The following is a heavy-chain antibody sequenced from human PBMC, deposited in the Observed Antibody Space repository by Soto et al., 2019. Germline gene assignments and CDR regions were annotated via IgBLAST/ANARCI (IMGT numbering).Heavy chain of an antibody. V-gene: IGHV1-2*02. Sequence: GASVKVSCKASGYTFTGYYMPWVRQAPGQGLEWMVCINPNSGGTNYAQKFQGRVTMTRDTSISTAYMELSRLRSDDTAVYYCARFCSSTSCYYYYGMDVWGQGTTVTVSS. J-gene: IGHJ6*02. CDR2: INPNSGGT. CDR3: ARFCSSTSCYYYYGMDV. CDR1: GYTFTGYY. D-gene: IGHD2-2*01.